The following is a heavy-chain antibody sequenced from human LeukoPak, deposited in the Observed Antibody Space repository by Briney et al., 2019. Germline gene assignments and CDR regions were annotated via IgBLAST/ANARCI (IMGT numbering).Heavy chain of an antibody. CDR3: ARAYCSSTSCYPYYYYYGMDV. D-gene: IGHD2-2*01. CDR1: GYTFTSYG. J-gene: IGHJ6*02. CDR2: ISAYNGNT. Sequence: ASVKLSCKASGYTFTSYGISWVRQAPGQGLEWMGWISAYNGNTNYAQKFQDRVTMTTDTSTSTAYMELRRLRSDDTAVYYCARAYCSSTSCYPYYYYYGMDVWGQGTTVTVSS. V-gene: IGHV1-18*01.